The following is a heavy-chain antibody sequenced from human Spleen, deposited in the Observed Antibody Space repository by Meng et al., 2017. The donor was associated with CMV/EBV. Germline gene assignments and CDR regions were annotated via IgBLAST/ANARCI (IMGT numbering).Heavy chain of an antibody. D-gene: IGHD3-10*01. CDR1: GFTFNSYA. Sequence: GESLKISCAASGFTFNSYAIHWVRQAPGKGLERVAVISYDGSTEYYGHSVKGRFTISRDNSKNTLYLQMNSLRAEDTAVYYCAKQNYYGSGSYYNAVGYFDYWGQGTLVTVSS. V-gene: IGHV3-30*18. J-gene: IGHJ4*02. CDR2: ISYDGSTE. CDR3: AKQNYYGSGSYYNAVGYFDY.